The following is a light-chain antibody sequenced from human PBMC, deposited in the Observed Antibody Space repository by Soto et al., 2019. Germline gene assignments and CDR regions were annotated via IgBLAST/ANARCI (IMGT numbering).Light chain of an antibody. CDR2: KDS. Sequence: SYELTQPPSVSVSPGQTARITFSGDALPKQYAYWYQQKPGQAPVLVIYKDSERPSGIPERFSGSSSGTTDTLTSSGVQAEDEADYYCQSADSSGTYVVFGGGTKLTVL. V-gene: IGLV3-25*02. J-gene: IGLJ2*01. CDR1: ALPKQY. CDR3: QSADSSGTYVV.